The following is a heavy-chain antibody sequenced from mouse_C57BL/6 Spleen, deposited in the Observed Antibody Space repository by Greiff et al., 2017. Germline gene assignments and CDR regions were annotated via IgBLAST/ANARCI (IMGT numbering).Heavy chain of an antibody. D-gene: IGHD2-2*01. CDR3: ARRGLRHYAMDY. J-gene: IGHJ4*01. Sequence: EVQLQQSGPELVKPGASVKIPCKASGYSFTDYNMDWVKQSHGKSLEWIGDINPNYGGTIDNQKFKGKATLTVDKSSSTAYMELRSLTSEDTAVYYCARRGLRHYAMDYWGQGTSVTGSS. V-gene: IGHV1-18*01. CDR1: GYSFTDYN. CDR2: INPNYGGT.